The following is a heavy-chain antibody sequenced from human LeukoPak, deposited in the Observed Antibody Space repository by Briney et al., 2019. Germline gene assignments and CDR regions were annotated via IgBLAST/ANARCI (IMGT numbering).Heavy chain of an antibody. Sequence: ASVKVSCKASGYTFTSYYMHWVRQAPGQGLEWMGIINPSGGSTSYAQKFQGRVTMTRDMSTSTVYMELSSLRSEDTAVYYCARAGNLGGNYYYSYMDVWGKGTTVTVSS. D-gene: IGHD2-15*01. J-gene: IGHJ6*03. CDR3: ARAGNLGGNYYYSYMDV. CDR1: GYTFTSYY. CDR2: INPSGGST. V-gene: IGHV1-46*01.